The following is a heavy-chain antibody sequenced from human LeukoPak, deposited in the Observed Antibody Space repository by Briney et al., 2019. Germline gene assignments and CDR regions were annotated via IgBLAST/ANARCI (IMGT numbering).Heavy chain of an antibody. D-gene: IGHD3-3*01. CDR2: ISSSGSTI. CDR3: ARTKRDILARGAFDI. J-gene: IGHJ3*02. CDR1: GFTFSSYG. Sequence: PGGSLRLSCAASGFTFSSYGMYWVRQAPGKGLEWVSYISSSGSTIYYADSVKGRFTISRDNAKNSLYLQMNSLRAEDTAVYYCARTKRDILARGAFDIWGQGTMVTVSS. V-gene: IGHV3-48*03.